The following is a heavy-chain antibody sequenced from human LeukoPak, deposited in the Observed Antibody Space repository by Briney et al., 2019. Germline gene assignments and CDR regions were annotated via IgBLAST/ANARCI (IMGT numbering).Heavy chain of an antibody. J-gene: IGHJ5*02. CDR3: ARGNSVRDEAWWFNP. CDR1: GYTFTSND. D-gene: IGHD5-24*01. CDR2: ISPSGGST. V-gene: IGHV1-46*01. Sequence: ASVKVSCKAFGYTFTSNDMHWVRQAPGQGPEWMGVISPSGGSTTYAQKFQGRVTLTRDMSTSTDYLELSSLRSEDTAVYYCARGNSVRDEAWWFNPWGQGTLVTVSS.